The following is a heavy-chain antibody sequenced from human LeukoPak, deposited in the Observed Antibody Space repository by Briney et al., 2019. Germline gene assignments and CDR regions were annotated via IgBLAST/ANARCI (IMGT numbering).Heavy chain of an antibody. CDR2: IYYSGST. V-gene: IGHV4-59*07. CDR1: CGSISRYY. J-gene: IGHJ6*03. CDR3: ARNDYGDDGFYYYYMDV. D-gene: IGHD4-17*01. Sequence: SDTLSLTRTLSCGSISRYYWRWIRQPPGRGLEGIGYIYYSGSTNYNPPLKSRVTIYVDTYKNQFSLNLSSVTAADTAVYYCARNDYGDDGFYYYYMDVWGKGTTVTVSS.